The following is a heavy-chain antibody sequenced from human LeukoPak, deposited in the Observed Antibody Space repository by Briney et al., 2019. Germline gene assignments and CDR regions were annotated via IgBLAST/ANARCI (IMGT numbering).Heavy chain of an antibody. Sequence: GGSLRLSCAASGFTFDDYAMHWVRQAPGKGLVWVSRINSDGSRTDYADSVKGRFTISRDNAKNTLDLQMNSLRADDTAVYYCASHSTFVGGATESIDFWGQGTLVTVSS. CDR3: ASHSTFVGGATESIDF. V-gene: IGHV3-74*01. CDR2: INSDGSRT. D-gene: IGHD1-26*01. J-gene: IGHJ4*02. CDR1: GFTFDDYA.